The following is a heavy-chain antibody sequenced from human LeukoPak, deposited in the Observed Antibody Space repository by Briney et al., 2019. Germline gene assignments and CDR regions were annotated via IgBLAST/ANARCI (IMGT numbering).Heavy chain of an antibody. D-gene: IGHD3-3*01. CDR3: ASLEWLESYDY. V-gene: IGHV3-74*01. CDR2: INSDGSST. Sequence: PGGSLRLSCAASGFTFSSYWMHWVRQAPGKGLVWVSRINSDGSSTSYVDSVKGRFTISRDNAKNTLYLQMNSLRAEDTAVYYCASLEWLESYDYWGQGTLVTVSS. CDR1: GFTFSSYW. J-gene: IGHJ4*02.